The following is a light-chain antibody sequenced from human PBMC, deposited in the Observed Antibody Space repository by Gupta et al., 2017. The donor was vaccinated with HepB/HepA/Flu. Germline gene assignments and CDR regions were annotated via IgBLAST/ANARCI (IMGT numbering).Light chain of an antibody. Sequence: DLVLTQSQDSLSVSLGERATLNCTSSQSVFYSANNKNYLAWYQQKPGQPPKLLMYWASTRDSGVPDRFSGSGSGTDFTLTVSSLQAEDAAIYYCQQSIRTPFTFGGGTKVEI. V-gene: IGKV4-1*01. J-gene: IGKJ4*01. CDR3: QQSIRTPFT. CDR2: WAS. CDR1: QSVFYSANNKNY.